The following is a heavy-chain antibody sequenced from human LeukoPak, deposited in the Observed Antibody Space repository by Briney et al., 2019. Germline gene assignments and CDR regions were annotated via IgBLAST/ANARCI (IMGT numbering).Heavy chain of an antibody. V-gene: IGHV1-46*01. J-gene: IGHJ5*02. D-gene: IGHD3-3*01. CDR1: GYTFTSYY. Sequence: ASVKVSCKASGYTFTSYYMHWVRQAPGQGLEWMGIINPSGGSTSYAQKFQGRVTMTRDTSTSTVYMGLSSLRSEDTAVYYCARGGDFWSGYQAANNWFDPWGQGNLVTVSS. CDR2: INPSGGST. CDR3: ARGGDFWSGYQAANNWFDP.